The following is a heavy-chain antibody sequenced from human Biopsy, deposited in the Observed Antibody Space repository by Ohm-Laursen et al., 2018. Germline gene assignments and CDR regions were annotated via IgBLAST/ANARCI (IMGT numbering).Heavy chain of an antibody. Sequence: ASVKVSCKASGGTFSNYAISWVRQAPGEGLEWMGGIIAVSGLVNYAPKFQGRVSITADKSTTTAYMELSNLKSEDTAVYYCATPFQYYDSWGGYPPFDHWGQGTLVTVSP. CDR1: GGTFSNYA. CDR2: IIAVSGLV. J-gene: IGHJ4*02. V-gene: IGHV1-69*10. D-gene: IGHD3-3*01. CDR3: ATPFQYYDSWGGYPPFDH.